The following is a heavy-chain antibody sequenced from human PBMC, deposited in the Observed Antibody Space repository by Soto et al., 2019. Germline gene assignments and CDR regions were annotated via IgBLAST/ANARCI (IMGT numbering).Heavy chain of an antibody. Sequence: PGESLKISCKGSGYSFTSYWIGWVRQMPGKGLEWMGIIYPGDSDTRYSPSFQGQVTISADKSTSTAYLQWSSLKASDTAMYYCARIVPATDNAFDIWGQGTMVTVSS. CDR1: GYSFTSYW. CDR3: ARIVPATDNAFDI. D-gene: IGHD2-2*01. CDR2: IYPGDSDT. J-gene: IGHJ3*02. V-gene: IGHV5-51*01.